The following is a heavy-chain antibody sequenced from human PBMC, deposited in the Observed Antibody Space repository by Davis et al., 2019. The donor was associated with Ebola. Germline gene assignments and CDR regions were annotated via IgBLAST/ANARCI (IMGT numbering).Heavy chain of an antibody. CDR3: ARPWGTSWSGHNYFDY. D-gene: IGHD2-2*01. V-gene: IGHV1-18*01. CDR1: GGTFTSYA. Sequence: AASVKVSCKASGGTFTSYAISWVRQAPGQGLEWMGWISAFSGKTEYAQKFQGRVSMTTDTSTNTAYMELRSLTSDDTAVYYCARPWGTSWSGHNYFDYWGQGTLVTVSS. J-gene: IGHJ4*02. CDR2: ISAFSGKT.